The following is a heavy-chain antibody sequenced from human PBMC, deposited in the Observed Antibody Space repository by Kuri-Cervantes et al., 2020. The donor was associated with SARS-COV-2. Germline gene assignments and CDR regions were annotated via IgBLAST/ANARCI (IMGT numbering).Heavy chain of an antibody. D-gene: IGHD1-26*01. CDR1: GGSISSSSYY. Sequence: ESLKISCTVSGGSISSSSYYWGWIRQPPGKGLEWIGSIYYSGSTYYNPSLKSRVTISVDTSKNQFSLKLSSVTAADTAVYYCATVGSSTRGGSYLWGQGTLVTVSS. V-gene: IGHV4-39*07. CDR3: ATVGSSTRGGSYL. CDR2: IYYSGST. J-gene: IGHJ4*02.